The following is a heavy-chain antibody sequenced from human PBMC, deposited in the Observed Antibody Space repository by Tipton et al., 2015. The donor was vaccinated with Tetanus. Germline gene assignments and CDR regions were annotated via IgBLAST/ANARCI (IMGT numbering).Heavy chain of an antibody. V-gene: IGHV3-23*01. CDR1: GFTFSSYA. J-gene: IGHJ6*02. CDR2: ISGSGGST. CDR3: ARGSGSVGYGMDV. Sequence: SLRLSCAASGFTFSSYAMSWVRQAPGKGLEWVSAISGSGGSTYYADSVKGRFTISRDNSKNTLYLQMNSLRAEDTAVYYCARGSGSVGYGMDVWGQGTTVTVSS. D-gene: IGHD3-10*01.